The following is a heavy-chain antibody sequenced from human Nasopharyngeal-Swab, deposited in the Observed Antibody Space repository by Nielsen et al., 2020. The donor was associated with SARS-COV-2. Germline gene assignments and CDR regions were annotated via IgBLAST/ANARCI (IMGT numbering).Heavy chain of an antibody. CDR2: IWYDGSNK. J-gene: IGHJ4*02. V-gene: IGHV3-33*01. CDR3: ARDSSGWYPDLDY. D-gene: IGHD6-19*01. CDR1: GFTFSNYG. Sequence: GGSLRLSCAASGFTFSNYGMHWVRQAPGKGLEWVAVIWYDGSNKYYADSVKGRFTISRDNSKNTVYLQMSRLRGEDTAVYYCARDSSGWYPDLDYWGQGTLVTVSS.